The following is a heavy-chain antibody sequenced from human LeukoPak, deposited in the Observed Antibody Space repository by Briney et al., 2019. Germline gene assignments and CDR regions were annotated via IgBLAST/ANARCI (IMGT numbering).Heavy chain of an antibody. D-gene: IGHD5-12*01. Sequence: PEGSLRLSCAASGFTFSDYYMSWIRQAPGKGLEWVSYISSSGSTRYYADSVQGRFTISRDNAKNSLYLQMSSLRAEDTAVYYCAREGRRTYDDFDYWGQGTLVTVSS. CDR2: ISSSGSTR. CDR3: AREGRRTYDDFDY. J-gene: IGHJ4*02. CDR1: GFTFSDYY. V-gene: IGHV3-11*04.